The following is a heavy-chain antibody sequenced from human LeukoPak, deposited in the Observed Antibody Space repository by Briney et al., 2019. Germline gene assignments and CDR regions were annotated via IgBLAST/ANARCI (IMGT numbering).Heavy chain of an antibody. J-gene: IGHJ4*02. D-gene: IGHD3-22*01. CDR2: IHYSGNT. Sequence: PSETLSLTCTVSGGSIKSSNYYWGWIRQPPGKGLEWIGSIHYSGNTNYNPSLKSRVTISVDTSKNQFSLKLSSVTAADTAVYYCARLRTYYYDSSGYYPCFYFDYWGQGTLVTVSS. CDR3: ARLRTYYYDSSGYYPCFYFDY. CDR1: GGSIKSSNYY. V-gene: IGHV4-39*07.